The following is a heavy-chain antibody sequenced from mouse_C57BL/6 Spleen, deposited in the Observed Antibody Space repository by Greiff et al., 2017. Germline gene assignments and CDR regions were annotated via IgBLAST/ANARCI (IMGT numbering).Heavy chain of an antibody. V-gene: IGHV1-15*01. CDR3: TREEESNPFAY. Sequence: QVQLQQSGAELVRPGASVTLSCKASGYTFTDYEMHWVKQTPVHGLEWIGAIDPETGGTAYNQKFKGKAILTADKSSSTAYMELRSLTSEDSAVYYCTREEESNPFAYWGQGTLVTVSA. CDR2: IDPETGGT. CDR1: GYTFTDYE. D-gene: IGHD2-5*01. J-gene: IGHJ3*01.